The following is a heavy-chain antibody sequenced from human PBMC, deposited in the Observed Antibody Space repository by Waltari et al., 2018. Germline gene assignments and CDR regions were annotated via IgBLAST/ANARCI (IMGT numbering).Heavy chain of an antibody. D-gene: IGHD3-16*01. CDR1: GYSISSGYY. J-gene: IGHJ4*02. CDR2: IYHSGST. CDR3: ASGHIWGRS. Sequence: QVQLQESGPGLVQPSETLSLTCDVSGYSISSGYYRGWIRQPPGMRLEWIGSIYHSGSTYYNPSLKSRVTISVDTSKNQFSLKLKSVTAADTAVYYCASGHIWGRSWGQGTLVTVSS. V-gene: IGHV4-38-2*01.